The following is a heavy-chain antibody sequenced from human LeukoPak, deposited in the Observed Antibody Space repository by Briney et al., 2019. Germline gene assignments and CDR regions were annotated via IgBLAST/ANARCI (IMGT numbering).Heavy chain of an antibody. CDR1: GYTFTSYD. CDR3: ARDTYYYDSSGYYGIHYYYYYMDV. CDR2: IIPIFGTA. V-gene: IGHV1-69*05. J-gene: IGHJ6*03. Sequence: GASVKVSCKASGYTFTSYDINWVRQAPGQGLEWMGGIIPIFGTANYAQKFQGRVTITTDESTSTAYMELSSLRSEDTAVYYCARDTYYYDSSGYYGIHYYYYYMDVWGKGTTVTVSS. D-gene: IGHD3-22*01.